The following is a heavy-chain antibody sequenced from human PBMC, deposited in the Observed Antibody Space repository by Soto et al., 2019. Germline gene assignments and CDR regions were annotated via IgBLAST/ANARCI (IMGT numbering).Heavy chain of an antibody. CDR1: GFTFSSYA. J-gene: IGHJ4*02. CDR3: ASGSYYLCDY. CDR2: ISYDGSNK. Sequence: GGSLRLSCAASGFTFSSYAMHWVRQAPGKGLEWVAVISYDGSNKYYADSVKGRFTISRDNSKNTLYLQMNSLRAEDTAVYYCASGSYYLCDYWGQGTLVTVSS. V-gene: IGHV3-30-3*01. D-gene: IGHD1-26*01.